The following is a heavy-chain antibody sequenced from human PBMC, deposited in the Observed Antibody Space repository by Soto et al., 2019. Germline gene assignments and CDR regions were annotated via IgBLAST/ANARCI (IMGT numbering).Heavy chain of an antibody. CDR2: VNPDNGGT. D-gene: IGHD3-3*01. CDR3: ARDPRPPSGWLGFWEYGMDV. V-gene: IGHV1-2*02. CDR1: GYTFTGNY. Sequence: QVHLVQSGAEVKKPGASVKVSCKASGYTFTGNYIHWVRQAPGQGLEWMGWVNPDNGGTTSAQKFQGRVTMTRDTSVTTAYMELTRLTPDDTAVYYCARDPRPPSGWLGFWEYGMDVWGQGTTVTVSS. J-gene: IGHJ6*02.